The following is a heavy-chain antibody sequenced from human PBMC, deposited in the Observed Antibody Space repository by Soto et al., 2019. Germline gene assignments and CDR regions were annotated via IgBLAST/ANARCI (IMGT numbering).Heavy chain of an antibody. J-gene: IGHJ3*02. Sequence: SETLSLTCTVSGGSISSYYWSWIRQPPGKGLEWIGYIYYSGSTNYNPSLKSRVTISVDTSKNQFSLKLSSVTAADTAVYYCARRRDTAMVQDAFDIWGQGTMVTVSS. V-gene: IGHV4-59*01. D-gene: IGHD5-18*01. CDR3: ARRRDTAMVQDAFDI. CDR2: IYYSGST. CDR1: GGSISSYY.